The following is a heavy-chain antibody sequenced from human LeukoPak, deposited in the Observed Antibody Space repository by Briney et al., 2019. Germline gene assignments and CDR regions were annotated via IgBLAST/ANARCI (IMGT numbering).Heavy chain of an antibody. CDR1: VYSFTSYW. Sequence: GESLKISCKGSVYSFTSYWIGWVRQMPGKGLEWMGIIYPGDSDTRYSPSFQGQVTISADKSFSTAYLQWSSLKASDTAIYYCASSKSSSWYPFYLDYWGQGTLVTVSS. CDR2: IYPGDSDT. V-gene: IGHV5-51*01. CDR3: ASSKSSSWYPFYLDY. D-gene: IGHD6-13*01. J-gene: IGHJ4*02.